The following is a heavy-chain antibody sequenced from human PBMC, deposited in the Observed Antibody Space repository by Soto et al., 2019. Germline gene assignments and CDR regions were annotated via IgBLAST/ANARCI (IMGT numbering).Heavy chain of an antibody. Sequence: QVQLVESGGGVVQPGRSLRLSCAASGFTFSDYAMHWVRHVPGQGLEWVAVISFDGNIKYDADSVKGRFTISRDNSKKQLFMQMHSLKGAATAAHSCARAARRYCTSLRCLRLHGLVVWGPGSAVTVSS. J-gene: IGHJ6*02. CDR2: ISFDGNIK. CDR3: ARAARRYCTSLRCLRLHGLVV. V-gene: IGHV3-30-3*01. CDR1: GFTFSDYA. D-gene: IGHD2-8*01.